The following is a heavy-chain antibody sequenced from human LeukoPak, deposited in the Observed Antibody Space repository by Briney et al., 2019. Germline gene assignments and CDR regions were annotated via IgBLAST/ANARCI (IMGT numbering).Heavy chain of an antibody. CDR3: ARAPSGRYYYYYMDV. CDR2: INYSGST. D-gene: IGHD3-10*01. V-gene: IGHV4-34*01. CDR1: GRSSSGYY. J-gene: IGHJ6*03. Sequence: PSQTLSLTCALYGRSSSGYYWGWIRQPPGEGLGWIGEINYSGSTNYNPSLKSRVTISVDTSKNQFSLKLSSVTAADTAVYYCARAPSGRYYYYYMDVWGKGTTVTVSS.